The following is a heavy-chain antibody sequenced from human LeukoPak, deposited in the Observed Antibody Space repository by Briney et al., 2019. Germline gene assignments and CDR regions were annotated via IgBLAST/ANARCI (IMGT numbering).Heavy chain of an antibody. CDR3: AKDLSSGSYYFDY. V-gene: IGHV3-30*18. J-gene: IGHJ4*02. D-gene: IGHD1-26*01. Sequence: PGRSLGLSCAASGFTFSSYGMHWVRQAPGKGLEWVAVVSYDGSNKYYADSVKGRFTISRDNSKNTLYLQMNSLRAEDTAVYYCAKDLSSGSYYFDYWGQGTLVTVSS. CDR2: VSYDGSNK. CDR1: GFTFSSYG.